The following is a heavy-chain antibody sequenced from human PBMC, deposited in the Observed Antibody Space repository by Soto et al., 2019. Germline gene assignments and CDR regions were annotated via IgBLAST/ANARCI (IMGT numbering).Heavy chain of an antibody. D-gene: IGHD5-18*01. CDR2: IYYSGST. Sequence: NPSETLSLTCTVSDGSISSYYWSWIRQPPGKGLEWIGYIYYSGSTNYNPSLKSRVTISVDTSKNQFSLKLSSVTAADTAVYYCARRYVDTAMEGGYNWFDPWGQGTLVTAPQ. J-gene: IGHJ5*02. CDR3: ARRYVDTAMEGGYNWFDP. V-gene: IGHV4-59*01. CDR1: DGSISSYY.